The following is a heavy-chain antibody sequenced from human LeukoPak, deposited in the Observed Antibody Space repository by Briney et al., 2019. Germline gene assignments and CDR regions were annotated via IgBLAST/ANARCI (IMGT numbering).Heavy chain of an antibody. CDR3: ARGLAEDSSGYYLHWYFDL. Sequence: SQTLSLTCTASGGSISSGGYYWSWIRQHPGKGLEWIGYIYYSGSTYYNPSLKSRVTISVDTSKNQFSLKLSSVTAADTAVYYCARGLAEDSSGYYLHWYFDLWGRGTLVTVSS. CDR1: GGSISSGGYY. D-gene: IGHD3-22*01. J-gene: IGHJ2*01. CDR2: IYYSGST. V-gene: IGHV4-31*03.